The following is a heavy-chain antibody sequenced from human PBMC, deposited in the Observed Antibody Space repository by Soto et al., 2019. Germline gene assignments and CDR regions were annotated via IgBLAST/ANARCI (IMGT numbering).Heavy chain of an antibody. Sequence: PGESLKISCKGSGYSFTSYWIGWVRQMPGKGLEWMGIIYPGDSDTRYSPSFQGQVTISADKSISTAYLQWSSLKASDTAMYYCARLKRYYDSSGYYYVGFAYWGQGTLVTVSS. CDR3: ARLKRYYDSSGYYYVGFAY. V-gene: IGHV5-51*01. CDR2: IYPGDSDT. J-gene: IGHJ4*02. D-gene: IGHD3-22*01. CDR1: GYSFTSYW.